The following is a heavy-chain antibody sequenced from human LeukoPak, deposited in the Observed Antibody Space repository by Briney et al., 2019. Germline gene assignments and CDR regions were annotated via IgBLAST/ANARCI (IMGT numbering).Heavy chain of an antibody. CDR2: ISSSDSTI. J-gene: IGHJ5*02. Sequence: PGGSLRLSCAASGFTFSSYEMHWVRQAPGKGLEWVSYISSSDSTIYYADSVKGRFTISRDNAKNSLYLQMNSLRAEDTAVYYCARVAERDPAPGGNWFDPWGQGTLVTVSS. D-gene: IGHD2-15*01. V-gene: IGHV3-48*03. CDR3: ARVAERDPAPGGNWFDP. CDR1: GFTFSSYE.